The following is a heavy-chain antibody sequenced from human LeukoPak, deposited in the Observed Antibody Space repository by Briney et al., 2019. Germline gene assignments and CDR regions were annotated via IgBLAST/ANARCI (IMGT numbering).Heavy chain of an antibody. D-gene: IGHD4-17*01. CDR1: EFTFTSYE. V-gene: IGHV3-53*01. CDR3: ARAYMMTTVTTHYFDY. Sequence: GGSLRLSCAASEFTFTSYELNWVRQAPGKGLEWVSVIYSGGSTYYADSVKGRFTISRDNSKNTLYLQMNSLRAEDTAVYYCARAYMMTTVTTHYFDYWGQGTLVTVSS. J-gene: IGHJ4*02. CDR2: IYSGGST.